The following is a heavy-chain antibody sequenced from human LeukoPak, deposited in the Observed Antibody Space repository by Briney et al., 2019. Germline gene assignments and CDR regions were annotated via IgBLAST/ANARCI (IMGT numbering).Heavy chain of an antibody. CDR1: GGSISSYY. CDR2: IYYSGST. J-gene: IGHJ3*02. CDR3: ARVTGHDAFDI. D-gene: IGHD7-27*01. Sequence: PSETPSLTCTVSGGSISSYYWSWIRQPPGKGLEWIGYIYYSGSTNYNPSLKSRVTISVDTSKNQFSLKLSSVTAADTAVYYCARVTGHDAFDIWGQGTVVTVSS. V-gene: IGHV4-59*12.